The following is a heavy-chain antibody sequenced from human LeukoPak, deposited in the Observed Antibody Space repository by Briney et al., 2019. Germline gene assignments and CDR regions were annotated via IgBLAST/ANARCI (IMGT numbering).Heavy chain of an antibody. CDR3: AKGARTFDY. V-gene: IGHV3-30*18. Sequence: GRSLRLSCAASGFTFSSYGMHWVRQAPGKGLEWVAVISYDGSNKYYADSVKGRFTISRDNSKNTLYLQMNSLRAEDTAVYYCAKGARTFDYWGQGTLVTVCS. J-gene: IGHJ4*02. CDR2: ISYDGSNK. CDR1: GFTFSSYG.